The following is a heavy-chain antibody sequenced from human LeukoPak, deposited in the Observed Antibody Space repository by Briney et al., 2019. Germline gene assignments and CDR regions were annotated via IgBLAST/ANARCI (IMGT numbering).Heavy chain of an antibody. D-gene: IGHD3-22*01. Sequence: PGRSLRLSCAASGFTFSSYAMHWVRQAPGKGLEWVSYISSSGSTIYYADSVKGRFTISRDNAKNSLYLQMNSLRAEDTAVYYCARDSSGYYRTDYWGQGTLVTVSS. CDR1: GFTFSSYA. J-gene: IGHJ4*02. CDR3: ARDSSGYYRTDY. CDR2: ISSSGSTI. V-gene: IGHV3-48*04.